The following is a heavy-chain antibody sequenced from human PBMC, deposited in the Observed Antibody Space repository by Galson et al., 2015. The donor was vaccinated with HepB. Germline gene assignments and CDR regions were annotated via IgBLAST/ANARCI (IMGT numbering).Heavy chain of an antibody. CDR3: ARGPRSSSHYNWFDP. Sequence: SVKVSCKASGYTFTSYAMYWVRQAPGQGLEWMGWINTNTGNPTYAQGFTGRFVFSLDTSVSTAYLQISSLKAEDTAVYYCARGPRSSSHYNWFDPWGQGTLVTVSS. CDR1: GYTFTSYA. CDR2: INTNTGNP. V-gene: IGHV7-4-1*02. J-gene: IGHJ5*02. D-gene: IGHD2-2*01.